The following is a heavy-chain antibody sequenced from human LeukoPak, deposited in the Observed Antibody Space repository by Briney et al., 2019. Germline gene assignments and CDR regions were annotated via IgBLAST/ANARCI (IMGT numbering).Heavy chain of an antibody. CDR2: ISNSGGTT. V-gene: IGHV3-23*01. J-gene: IGHJ3*02. D-gene: IGHD3-16*01. CDR1: GFTFSSYA. Sequence: GGSLRLSCAASGFTFSSYAMSWVRQAPGKGLEWVSTISNSGGTTYYADSVKGRFTISRDNAKNTLYLQMNSLRAEDTAVHYCARDGVNGAFDIWGQGTMVTVSS. CDR3: ARDGVNGAFDI.